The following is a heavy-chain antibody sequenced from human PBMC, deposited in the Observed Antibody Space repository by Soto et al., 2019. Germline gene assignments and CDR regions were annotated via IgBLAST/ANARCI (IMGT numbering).Heavy chain of an antibody. J-gene: IGHJ6*02. Sequence: GGSLRLSCAASGFTFSNHWMHWVRQVPGKGLVWVSRINSDGSSTSYADSVKGRFTISRDNAKNTLYLEMNNLRVEDTAVFYCARDFWRNGVCLDVWGQGTTVTVSS. V-gene: IGHV3-74*01. CDR1: GFTFSNHW. CDR3: ARDFWRNGVCLDV. D-gene: IGHD2-8*01. CDR2: INSDGSST.